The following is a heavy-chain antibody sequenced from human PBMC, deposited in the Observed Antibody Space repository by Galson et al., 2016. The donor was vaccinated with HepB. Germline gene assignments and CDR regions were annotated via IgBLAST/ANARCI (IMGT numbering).Heavy chain of an antibody. D-gene: IGHD6-13*01. V-gene: IGHV3-30*04. J-gene: IGHJ3*02. CDR3: ARDDSSNSYNAFDI. CDR2: ISYDGSNK. Sequence: SLRLSCAASGLTFTGYAIHWVRQAPGKGLEWVAVISYDGSNKYYADSVKGRFTISRDNARNSLYLQMNSLRGDDTAIYYCARDDSSNSYNAFDIWGQGTMVTVSS. CDR1: GLTFTGYA.